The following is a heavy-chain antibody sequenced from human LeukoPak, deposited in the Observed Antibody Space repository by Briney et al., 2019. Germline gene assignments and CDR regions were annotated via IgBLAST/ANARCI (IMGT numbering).Heavy chain of an antibody. D-gene: IGHD3-16*01. CDR2: INPSGGST. CDR3: ARQFGPTDAFDI. V-gene: IGHV1-46*01. Sequence: ASVKVSCKASRYTFTSYYMHWVRQAPGQGLEWMGIINPSGGSTSYAQKFQGRVTMTRDTSMTTAYMELSSLTSDDTAVYYCARQFGPTDAFDIWGQGTMVTVSS. CDR1: RYTFTSYY. J-gene: IGHJ3*02.